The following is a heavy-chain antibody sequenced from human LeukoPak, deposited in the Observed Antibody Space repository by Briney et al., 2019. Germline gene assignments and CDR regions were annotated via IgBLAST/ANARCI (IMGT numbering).Heavy chain of an antibody. CDR2: IYYNGSP. Sequence: SETLSLTCTVSGVSISGYSWSWIRHPPGKGLEWIGYIYYNGSPNYNPSLKSRDTLSLDTSKKQFSLKLSSVTAADTAVYYCARVYCSSNSCYEVYWGQGALVTVSS. CDR3: ARVYCSSNSCYEVY. CDR1: GVSISGYS. J-gene: IGHJ4*02. V-gene: IGHV4-59*01. D-gene: IGHD2-2*01.